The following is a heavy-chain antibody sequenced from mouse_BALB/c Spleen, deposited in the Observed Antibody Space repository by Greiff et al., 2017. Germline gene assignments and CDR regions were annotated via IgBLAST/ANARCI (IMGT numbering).Heavy chain of an antibody. CDR1: GYTFTSYW. V-gene: IGHV1-69*02. D-gene: IGHD1-1*01. J-gene: IGHJ4*01. Sequence: QVQLQQPGAELVRPAASVTLSCKASGYTFTSYWINWVKQRPGQGLEWIGNIYPSDSSTNYNQKFKDKATLTVDNSSSTAYMQLSSPTSEDSAVYYCTRWDYYGSSYYAMDYWGQGTSVTVSA. CDR2: IYPSDSST. CDR3: TRWDYYGSSYYAMDY.